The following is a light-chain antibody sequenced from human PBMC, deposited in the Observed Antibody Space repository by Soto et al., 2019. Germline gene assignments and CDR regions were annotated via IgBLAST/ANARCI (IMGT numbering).Light chain of an antibody. Sequence: NFMLTQPHSVSESPGKTVTFSCTRSSGSIDSNYVQWYQQRPDSAPTIVISEDNQRAYCVPDRFSGSIDTSSNSASLTISVVKTEDEADYYCQSYSGTNVVFGGGTKLTVL. CDR3: QSYSGTNVV. V-gene: IGLV6-57*04. J-gene: IGLJ2*01. CDR2: EDN. CDR1: SGSIDSNY.